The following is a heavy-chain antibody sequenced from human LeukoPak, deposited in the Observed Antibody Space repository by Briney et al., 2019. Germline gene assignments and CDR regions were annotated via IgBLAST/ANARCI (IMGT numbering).Heavy chain of an antibody. V-gene: IGHV1-46*01. CDR1: GYTFTSCY. D-gene: IGHD3-22*01. J-gene: IGHJ4*02. Sequence: GASVQVSCKASGYTFTSCYMHWVRQAPGQGLEWMGIINPSGGSTSYAQKFQGRVTMTRDTSISTAYMELSRLRSDDTAVYYCAREIEAWDDSSGYYYGYWGQGTLVTVSS. CDR3: AREIEAWDDSSGYYYGY. CDR2: INPSGGST.